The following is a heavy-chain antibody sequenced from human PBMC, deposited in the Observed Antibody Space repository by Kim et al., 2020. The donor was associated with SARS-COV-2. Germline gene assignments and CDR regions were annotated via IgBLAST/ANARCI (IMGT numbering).Heavy chain of an antibody. V-gene: IGHV1-69*01. CDR3: ARDSGIAAFGMDV. J-gene: IGHJ6*02. Sequence: YEQKFQGRVTITADESTSTAYMKLSSLSSEDTAVYYCARDSGIAAFGMDVWGQGTTVTVSS. D-gene: IGHD6-13*01.